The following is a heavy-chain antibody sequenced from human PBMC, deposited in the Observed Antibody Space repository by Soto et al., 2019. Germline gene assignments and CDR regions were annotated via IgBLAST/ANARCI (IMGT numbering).Heavy chain of an antibody. CDR2: IYYSGST. CDR1: GGSISSSSYY. J-gene: IGHJ6*03. D-gene: IGHD3-3*01. V-gene: IGHV4-39*01. Sequence: SETLSLTCTVSGGSISSSSYYWGWIRQPPGKGLEWIGSIYYSGSTYYNPSLKSRVTISVDTSKNQFSLKQSSVTAADTAVYYCARGYYDFWSGYYLKFSETSYYYMDVWGKGTTVTVSS. CDR3: ARGYYDFWSGYYLKFSETSYYYMDV.